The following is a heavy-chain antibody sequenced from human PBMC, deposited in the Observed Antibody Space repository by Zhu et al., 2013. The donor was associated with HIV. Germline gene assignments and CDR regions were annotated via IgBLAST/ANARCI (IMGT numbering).Heavy chain of an antibody. CDR3: VRDDGHTGYYYAMDV. Sequence: QAQLVQSGVEVKKPGASVKVSCKASGYTFTNFGITWVRQAPGQGLEWMGWISGFNGNTNYAQKFQGRVTMTIDTSTSTAYMDLRSLKSDDTAVYYCVRDDGHTGYYYAMDVWGQGTTVTVSS. D-gene: IGHD4-17*01. CDR1: GYTFTNFG. J-gene: IGHJ6*02. V-gene: IGHV1-18*01. CDR2: ISGFNGNT.